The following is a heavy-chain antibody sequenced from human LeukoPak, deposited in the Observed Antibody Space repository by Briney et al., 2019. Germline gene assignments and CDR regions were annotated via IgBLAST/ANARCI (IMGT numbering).Heavy chain of an antibody. D-gene: IGHD1-1*01. CDR1: GFTFSNFE. J-gene: IGHJ4*02. V-gene: IGHV3-48*03. Sequence: PGGSLRLSCAASGFTFSNFEMNWVRQAPGKGLEWISYISSRSSTILYADSVKGRFTISRDNAKNSLYLQMNNLRAEDTAIYYCARDRDTTFLRADYWGQGTLVTVSS. CDR3: ARDRDTTFLRADY. CDR2: ISSRSSTI.